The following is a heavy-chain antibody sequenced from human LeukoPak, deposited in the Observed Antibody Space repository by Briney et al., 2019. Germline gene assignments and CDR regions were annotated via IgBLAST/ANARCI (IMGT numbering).Heavy chain of an antibody. J-gene: IGHJ6*03. CDR2: IYYSGST. CDR1: GGSISSGSYY. V-gene: IGHV4-39*07. D-gene: IGHD6-13*01. CDR3: ARGGSSSWYEYYYYYMDV. Sequence: KASETLSLTCTVSGGSISSGSYYWGWIRQPPGKGLEWVGTIYYSGSTYYNPSLKSRVTISVDTSKNQFSLKLSSVTAADTAVYYCARGGSSSWYEYYYYYMDVWGKGTTVTVSS.